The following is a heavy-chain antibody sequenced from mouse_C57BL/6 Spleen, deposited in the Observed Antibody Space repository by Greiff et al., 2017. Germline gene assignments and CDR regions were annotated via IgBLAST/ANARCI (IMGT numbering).Heavy chain of an antibody. CDR1: GFSLTSYG. CDR2: IWSGGST. J-gene: IGHJ1*03. Sequence: QVQLKQSGPGLVQPSQSLSITCTVSGFSLTSYGVHWVRQSPGKGLEWLGVIWSGGSTDYNAAFISRLSISKDNSKSQVFFKMNSLQADDTAIYYCARTRITTVVADWYFDVWGTGTTVTVSS. CDR3: ARTRITTVVADWYFDV. D-gene: IGHD1-1*01. V-gene: IGHV2-2*01.